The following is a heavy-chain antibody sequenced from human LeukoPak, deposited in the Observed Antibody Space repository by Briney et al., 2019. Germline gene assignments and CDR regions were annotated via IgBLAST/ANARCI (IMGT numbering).Heavy chain of an antibody. Sequence: EASVKVSCKASGYTFTGYYMHWVRQAPGQGLEWMGWINPNSGGTNYAQKFQGRVTITRDTSASTAYMELSSLRSEDTAVYYCARGGYFDWLGFDSFDIWGQGTMVTVSS. CDR2: INPNSGGT. J-gene: IGHJ3*02. CDR3: ARGGYFDWLGFDSFDI. D-gene: IGHD3-9*01. CDR1: GYTFTGYY. V-gene: IGHV1-2*02.